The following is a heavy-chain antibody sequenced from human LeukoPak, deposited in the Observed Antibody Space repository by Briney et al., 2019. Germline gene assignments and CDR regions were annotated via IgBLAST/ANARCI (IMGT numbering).Heavy chain of an antibody. V-gene: IGHV1-46*01. CDR2: INPSGGST. D-gene: IGHD3-22*01. J-gene: IGHJ4*02. CDR3: ARDPDYYDSSGYYGGDY. CDR1: GYTFSSYY. Sequence: ASVKVSCKASGYTFSSYYMHWVRQAPGQGLEWMGIINPSGGSTSYAQKFQGRVTMTRDTSTSTVYMELSSLRSEDTAVYYCARDPDYYDSSGYYGGDYWGQGTLVTVSS.